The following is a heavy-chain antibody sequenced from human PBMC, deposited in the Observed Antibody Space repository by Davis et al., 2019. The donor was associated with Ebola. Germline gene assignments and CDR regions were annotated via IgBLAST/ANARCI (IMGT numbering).Heavy chain of an antibody. Sequence: LRLSCFVSGGSIRSSGNYWSWIRQHPGKGLEWIGYIYYSGNTYYNPSLKSRITISVDTSKNQFSLKLSSVTAADTAVYYCAREYYYHMDVWGQGTTVTVSS. J-gene: IGHJ6*02. CDR2: IYYSGNT. V-gene: IGHV4-31*03. CDR3: AREYYYHMDV. CDR1: GGSIRSSGNY.